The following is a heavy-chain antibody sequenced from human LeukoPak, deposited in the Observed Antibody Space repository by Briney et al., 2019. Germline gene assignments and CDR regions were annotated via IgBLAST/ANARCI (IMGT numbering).Heavy chain of an antibody. D-gene: IGHD4-23*01. Sequence: GGSLRLSCAASGFTFSSYSTNWVRQAPGKGLEWVSSISSSSSYIYYADSVKGRFTISRDNAKNSLYLQMNSLRAEDTAVYYCARVGGGNSMARAFDIWGQGTRVTVSS. CDR3: ARVGGGNSMARAFDI. CDR2: ISSSSSYI. CDR1: GFTFSSYS. J-gene: IGHJ3*02. V-gene: IGHV3-21*01.